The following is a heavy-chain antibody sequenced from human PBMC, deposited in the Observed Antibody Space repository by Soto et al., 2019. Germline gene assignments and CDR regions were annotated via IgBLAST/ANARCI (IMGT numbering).Heavy chain of an antibody. CDR1: GGSISSGGYY. CDR3: ARGGIAAAAPPDY. CDR2: IYYSGST. D-gene: IGHD6-13*01. J-gene: IGHJ4*02. V-gene: IGHV4-31*03. Sequence: QVQLQESGPGLVKPSQTLSLTCTVSGGSISSGGYYWSWIRQHPGKGLGWIGYIYYSGSTYYNPSLKSRVTISVDPSKNQFSLKLSSVTAADTAVYYCARGGIAAAAPPDYWGQGTLVTVSS.